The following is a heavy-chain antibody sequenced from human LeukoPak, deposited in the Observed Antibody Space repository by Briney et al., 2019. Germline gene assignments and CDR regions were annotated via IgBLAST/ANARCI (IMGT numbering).Heavy chain of an antibody. J-gene: IGHJ4*02. V-gene: IGHV1-18*01. CDR1: GYTFTSYG. CDR2: ISAYNGNT. Sequence: ASVKVSCKASGYTFTSYGISWVRQAPGQGLEWMGWISAYNGNTSYAQKLQGRVTMTTDTSTSTAYMELRSLRSDDTAVYYCARDVWFGGNLDYWGQGTLVTVSS. D-gene: IGHD3-10*01. CDR3: ARDVWFGGNLDY.